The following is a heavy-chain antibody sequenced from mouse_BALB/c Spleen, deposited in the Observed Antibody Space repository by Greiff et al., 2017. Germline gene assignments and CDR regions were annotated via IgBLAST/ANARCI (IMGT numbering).Heavy chain of an antibody. Sequence: EVKLMESGGGLVKPGGSLKLSCAASGFTFSSYAMSWVRQSPEKRLEWVAEISSGGSYTYYPDTVTGRFTISRDNAKNTLYLEMSSLRSEDTAMYYCAREELGRGFAYWGQGTLVTVSA. V-gene: IGHV5-9-4*01. CDR1: GFTFSSYA. CDR3: AREELGRGFAY. D-gene: IGHD4-1*01. J-gene: IGHJ3*01. CDR2: ISSGGSYT.